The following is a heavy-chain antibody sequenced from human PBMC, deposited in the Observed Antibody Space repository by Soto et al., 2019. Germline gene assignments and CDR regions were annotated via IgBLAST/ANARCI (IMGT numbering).Heavy chain of an antibody. CDR1: SGSISSGENF. CDR2: IHHSGST. V-gene: IGHV4-30-4*01. J-gene: IGHJ4*02. D-gene: IGHD1-26*01. Sequence: SETLSLTCTVSSGSISSGENFWNWIRQSPGKGLEWIGYIHHSGSTYYNPSLKSRLTISVDTSKNQISLKLNSVTAADTAVYYCARDTGTYPYYFDYWGQGTLVTVSS. CDR3: ARDTGTYPYYFDY.